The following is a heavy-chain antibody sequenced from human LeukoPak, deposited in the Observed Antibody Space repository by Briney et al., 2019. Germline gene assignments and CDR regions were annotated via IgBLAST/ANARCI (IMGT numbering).Heavy chain of an antibody. CDR2: IKEDGMEK. CDR3: ANSTTGYGLLDV. V-gene: IGHV3-7*01. J-gene: IGHJ6*03. D-gene: IGHD5-18*01. CDR1: GFTFRSDW. Sequence: GGSLRLSCGASGFTFRSDWMSWVRQAPGKGVEWVAHIKEDGMEKLYVDSVKGGFTISRDNAKKTLYLQMNSLRVEDTAVYYCANSTTGYGLLDVWGKGTTVTVS.